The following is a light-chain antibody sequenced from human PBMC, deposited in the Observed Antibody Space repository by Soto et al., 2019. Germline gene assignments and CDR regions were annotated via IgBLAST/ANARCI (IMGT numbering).Light chain of an antibody. CDR1: QSISVY. CDR3: QQRNNWSWT. J-gene: IGKJ1*01. V-gene: IGKV3-11*01. CDR2: DGS. Sequence: LSLSVVTVSLSTGERATLSCRASQSISVYLAWYQQKPGQAPRLLIYDGSNRATGIPARFSGSGSGTDFTLTISSLEPEDFAVYYCQQRNNWSWTFGQGTKVDI.